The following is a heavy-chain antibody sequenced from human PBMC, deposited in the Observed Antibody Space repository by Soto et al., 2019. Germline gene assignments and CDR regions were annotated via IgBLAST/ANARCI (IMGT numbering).Heavy chain of an antibody. CDR2: INPNSGGT. CDR1: GYTFTGYY. J-gene: IGHJ3*02. Sequence: GASVKVSCKASGYTFTGYYMHWVRQAPGQGLEWMGWINPNSGGTNYAQKFQGWVTMTRDTSISTAYMELSRLRSDDTAVYYCAREGSHYYDSSGQDAFDIWGQGTMVTVSS. V-gene: IGHV1-2*04. CDR3: AREGSHYYDSSGQDAFDI. D-gene: IGHD3-22*01.